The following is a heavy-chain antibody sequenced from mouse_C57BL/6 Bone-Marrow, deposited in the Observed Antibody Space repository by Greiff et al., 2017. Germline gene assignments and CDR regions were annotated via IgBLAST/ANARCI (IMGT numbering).Heavy chain of an antibody. V-gene: IGHV14-4*01. CDR1: GFNIKDDY. D-gene: IGHD2-1*01. J-gene: IGHJ2*01. CDR2: IDPENGDT. CDR3: TNGNYQDY. Sequence: VQLQQSGAELVRPGASVKLSCTASGFNIKDDYMHWVKQRPEQGLEWIGWIDPENGDTEYPSKFQGKATITADTSSNTAYLQLSSLTSEDTAVYYCTNGNYQDYWGQGTTLTVSS.